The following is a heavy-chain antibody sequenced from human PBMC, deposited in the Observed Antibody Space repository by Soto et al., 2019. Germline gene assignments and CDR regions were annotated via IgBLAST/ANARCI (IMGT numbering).Heavy chain of an antibody. Sequence: ASVKVSCKASGYTFTSYAMHWVRQAPGQRLEWMGWINAGNGNTKYSQKFQGRVTMTRDTSISTAYMELSRLRSDDTAVYYCASSGPTRKYFQHWGQGTLVTVSS. D-gene: IGHD6-19*01. CDR3: ASSGPTRKYFQH. V-gene: IGHV1-3*01. CDR2: INAGNGNT. J-gene: IGHJ1*01. CDR1: GYTFTSYA.